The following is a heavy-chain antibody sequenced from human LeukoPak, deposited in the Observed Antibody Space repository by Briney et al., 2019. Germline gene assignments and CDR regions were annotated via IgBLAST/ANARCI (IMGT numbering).Heavy chain of an antibody. CDR3: ARRQGGDYVPWFDP. CDR2: IYTSGST. CDR1: GGSISSGSYY. J-gene: IGHJ5*02. Sequence: SQTLSLTCTVSGGSISSGSYYWSWIRQPAGKGLEWLGRIYTSGSTNYNPSLKSRVTISVDTSKNQFSLKLSSVTAADTAVYYCARRQGGDYVPWFDPWGQGTLVTVSS. D-gene: IGHD4-17*01. V-gene: IGHV4-61*02.